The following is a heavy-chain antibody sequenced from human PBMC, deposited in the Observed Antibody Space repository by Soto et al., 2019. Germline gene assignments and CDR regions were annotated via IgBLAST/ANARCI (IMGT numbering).Heavy chain of an antibody. Sequence: ASETLSLTCTVSGGSINNHYWSWIRQPPGKGLQWIGYIYYSGTTNLHPPPKGRVPISIDTSKNQSSLNLTSLPAADTATYYCAGANWYCKYWGQGTLVTVSS. V-gene: IGHV4-59*11. CDR3: AGANWYCKY. D-gene: IGHD2-8*02. J-gene: IGHJ4*02. CDR2: IYYSGTT. CDR1: GGSINNHY.